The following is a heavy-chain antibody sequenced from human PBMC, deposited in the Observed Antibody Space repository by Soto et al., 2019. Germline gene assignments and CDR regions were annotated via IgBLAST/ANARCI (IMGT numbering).Heavy chain of an antibody. CDR1: GYTFTGYP. Sequence: ASVKVSCKASGYTFTGYPMHWVLQAPGQRLEWMGWISAYNGNTNYAQKLQGRVTMTTDTSTSTAYMELRSLRSDDTAVYYCARSPDHDAFDIWGQGTMVTVSS. V-gene: IGHV1-18*01. CDR3: ARSPDHDAFDI. J-gene: IGHJ3*02. CDR2: ISAYNGNT.